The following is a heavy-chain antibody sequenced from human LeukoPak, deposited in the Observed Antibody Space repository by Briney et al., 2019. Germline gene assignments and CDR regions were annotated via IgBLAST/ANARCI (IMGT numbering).Heavy chain of an antibody. D-gene: IGHD6-19*01. J-gene: IGHJ5*02. CDR2: IYYSGST. CDR3: AREGDSSGWYPPYNWFDP. V-gene: IGHV4-39*07. Sequence: SETLSLTCTVSGGSISSSSYYWGWIRQPPGKGLEWIGSIYYSGSTYYNPSLKSRVTISVDTSKNQFSLQLNSVTPEDTAVYYCAREGDSSGWYPPYNWFDPWGQGTLVTVSS. CDR1: GGSISSSSYY.